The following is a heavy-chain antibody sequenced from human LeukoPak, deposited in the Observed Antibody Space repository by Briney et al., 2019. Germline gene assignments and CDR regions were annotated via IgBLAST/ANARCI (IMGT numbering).Heavy chain of an antibody. D-gene: IGHD3-22*01. CDR1: GFTFSSYA. CDR3: AKVPTPYYYDSSGYYHGYY. V-gene: IGHV3-23*01. Sequence: GGSLRLSCAASGFTFSSYAMSWVRQAPGKGPEWVSAISGSGGSTYYADSVKGRFTISRDNSKNTLYLQMNSLRAEDTAVYYCAKVPTPYYYDSSGYYHGYYWGQGTLVTVSS. CDR2: ISGSGGST. J-gene: IGHJ4*02.